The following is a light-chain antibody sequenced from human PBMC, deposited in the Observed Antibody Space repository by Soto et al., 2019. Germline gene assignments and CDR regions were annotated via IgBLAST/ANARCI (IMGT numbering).Light chain of an antibody. Sequence: DMVMNQSPDSLAVSMGERATINCKSSQSVLYSSNNKNYLVWYQQKPGQAPRLLIYGASRRATGIPGRFSGSGSGTDFTLTISRLEPEDFAVYYCQQYVSSPWAFGQGTKVDI. CDR3: QQYVSSPWA. CDR2: GAS. V-gene: IGKV4-1*01. J-gene: IGKJ1*01. CDR1: QSVLYSSNNKNY.